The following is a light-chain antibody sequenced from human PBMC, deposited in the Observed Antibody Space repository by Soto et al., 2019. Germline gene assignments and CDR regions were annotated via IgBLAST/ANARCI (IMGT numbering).Light chain of an antibody. CDR1: EDISNY. Sequence: DIQMTQSPSTLSASVGDRVTITCQASEDISNYLNWYQQKQGKAPKLLIYDVSNLETGVSSRFSGSGSGTDFTFTISSLQPEDFATYYCQQYDNLRLTFGPGTKVGIK. CDR3: QQYDNLRLT. V-gene: IGKV1-33*01. J-gene: IGKJ3*01. CDR2: DVS.